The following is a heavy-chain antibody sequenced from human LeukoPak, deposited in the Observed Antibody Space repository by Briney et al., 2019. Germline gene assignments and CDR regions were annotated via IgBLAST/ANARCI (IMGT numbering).Heavy chain of an antibody. D-gene: IGHD6-13*01. CDR3: AKTSIYSTYWQYYFDY. CDR1: GFTFSSYG. CDR2: ISYDGSNQ. Sequence: PGRSLRLSCAASGFTFSSYGIHWVRQAPGKGLEWVALISYDGSNQYYADSVKGRFTISRDNSKNTLYLQMNSLRAEDTAVYYCAKTSIYSTYWQYYFDYWGQGTLVTVSS. J-gene: IGHJ4*02. V-gene: IGHV3-30*18.